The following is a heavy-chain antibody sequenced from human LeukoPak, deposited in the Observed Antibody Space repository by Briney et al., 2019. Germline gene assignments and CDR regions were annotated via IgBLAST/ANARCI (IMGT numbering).Heavy chain of an antibody. D-gene: IGHD5-12*01. CDR1: GGSISIYY. J-gene: IGHJ5*02. CDR2: IYYSGST. V-gene: IGHV4-59*01. CDR3: ARGEVAPNWFDP. Sequence: PSETLSLTCTVSGGSISIYYWSWIRQPPGKGLEWIGYIYYSGSTNYNPSLKSRVTISVDTSKNQFSLRLYSVTPADTAVYYCARGEVAPNWFDPWGQGILVTVSS.